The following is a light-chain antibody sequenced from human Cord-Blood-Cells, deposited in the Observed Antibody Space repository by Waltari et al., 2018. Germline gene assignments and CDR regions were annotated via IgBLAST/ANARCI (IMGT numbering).Light chain of an antibody. V-gene: IGKV4-1*01. J-gene: IGKJ2*01. CDR1: QSVLYSSKHKNY. CDR2: WAS. CDR3: QQYYSTPYT. Sequence: DIVMTQYPDSLAVSLGERATINCKSSQSVLYSSKHKNYLAWYQQKPGQPPKLLIYWASTRESGVPDRFSGSGSGTDFTLTISSLQAEDVAVYYCQQYYSTPYTFGQGTKLEIK.